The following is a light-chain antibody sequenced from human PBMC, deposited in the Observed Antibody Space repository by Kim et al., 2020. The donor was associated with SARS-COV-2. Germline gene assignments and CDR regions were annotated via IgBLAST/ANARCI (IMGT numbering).Light chain of an antibody. CDR3: QQYNNWPPLT. J-gene: IGKJ4*01. CDR2: GAS. CDR1: QSVTSN. V-gene: IGKV3-15*01. Sequence: EIEMTQSPAILSVSPGERATLSCRASQSVTSNLAWYQQKPGQAPRLLIYGASSRATGIPARFSGSGSGTEFTLTISSLQSEDFAVYYCQQYNNWPPLTFGGGTKVDIK.